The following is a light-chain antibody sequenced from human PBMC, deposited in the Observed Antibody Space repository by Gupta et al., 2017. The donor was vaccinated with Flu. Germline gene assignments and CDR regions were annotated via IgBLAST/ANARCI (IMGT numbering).Light chain of an antibody. Sequence: SPDCLALSLGERSTSHCKYSQSVLYIAWYQQKPGQPPKLLIYRASTRESGVPDRISGRGSGTDFTLTINNLQAEDVAVYYCLQDASIPNTFGQGTKMDIK. CDR2: RAS. V-gene: IGKV4-1*01. J-gene: IGKJ2*01. CDR3: LQDASIPNT. CDR1: QSVLY.